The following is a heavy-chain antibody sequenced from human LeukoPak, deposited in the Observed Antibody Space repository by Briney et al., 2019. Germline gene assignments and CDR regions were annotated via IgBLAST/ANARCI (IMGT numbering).Heavy chain of an antibody. J-gene: IGHJ5*02. CDR3: AKDISEGLIAARPGWANWFDP. CDR2: ISYDGSNK. CDR1: GFTFSSYA. D-gene: IGHD6-6*01. V-gene: IGHV3-30-3*01. Sequence: GRSLRLSCAASGFTFSSYAMHWVRQAPGKGLEWVAVISYDGSNKYYADSVKGRFTISRDNSKNTLYLQMNSLRAEDTAVYYCAKDISEGLIAARPGWANWFDPWGQGTLVTVSS.